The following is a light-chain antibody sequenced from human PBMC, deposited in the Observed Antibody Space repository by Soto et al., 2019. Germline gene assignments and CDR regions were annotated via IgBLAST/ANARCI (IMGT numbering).Light chain of an antibody. V-gene: IGKV3-20*01. Sequence: IVLTQSPDTLSLSPWERATLSCRASQSVSSNHFAWYQQKPGQALRLLIYRASSRATGIPDRFSGSGSGTDFTLTISRLEPEDFAVYYCQQYGNLITFGQGTRLEIK. J-gene: IGKJ5*01. CDR1: QSVSSNH. CDR2: RAS. CDR3: QQYGNLIT.